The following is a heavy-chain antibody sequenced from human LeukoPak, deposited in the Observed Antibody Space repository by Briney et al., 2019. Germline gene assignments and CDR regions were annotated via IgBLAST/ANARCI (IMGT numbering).Heavy chain of an antibody. CDR3: SVRGLIDGGGSYFDY. CDR1: GGTFSSYT. CDR2: IIPIPDIT. Sequence: GSSVKVSCKASGGTFSSYTISWVRQAPGQGLEWMGRIIPIPDITNYAQKFQGRVTITADKSTSTAYMELSSLKSEDTAVYYCSVRGLIDGGGSYFDYWGQGTLVTVSS. J-gene: IGHJ4*02. V-gene: IGHV1-69*02. D-gene: IGHD3-10*01.